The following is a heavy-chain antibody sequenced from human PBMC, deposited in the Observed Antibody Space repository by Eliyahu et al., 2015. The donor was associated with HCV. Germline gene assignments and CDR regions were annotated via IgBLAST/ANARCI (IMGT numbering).Heavy chain of an antibody. Sequence: IGRISPSGTANYNPALKSRVVMSVDTSKNQLSLRVRSVTAADTAVYYCAREGGVLVTGVTGLLKEYRLYNYDMDVWGQGTTVTVS. J-gene: IGHJ6*02. CDR2: ISPSGTA. CDR3: AREGGVLVTGVTGLLKEYRLYNYDMDV. V-gene: IGHV4-4*07. D-gene: IGHD3-16*01.